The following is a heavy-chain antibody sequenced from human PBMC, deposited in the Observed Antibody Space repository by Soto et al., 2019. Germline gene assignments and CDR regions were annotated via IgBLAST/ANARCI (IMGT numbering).Heavy chain of an antibody. Sequence: PSETLSLTCTVSGGSISNGNYYWSWIRQPPGKGLEWIGYIYYSGSTNYNPSLKSRVTISVDTSKNQFSLKLNSMTAADTAVYYCARHNYGSGSTYFDYWGQGTLVTVSS. D-gene: IGHD3-10*01. CDR3: ARHNYGSGSTYFDY. CDR2: IYYSGST. J-gene: IGHJ4*02. V-gene: IGHV4-30-4*01. CDR1: GGSISNGNYY.